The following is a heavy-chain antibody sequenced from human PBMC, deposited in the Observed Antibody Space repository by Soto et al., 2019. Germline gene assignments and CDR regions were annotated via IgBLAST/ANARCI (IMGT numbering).Heavy chain of an antibody. V-gene: IGHV3-66*01. CDR1: GFTVSSNY. CDR3: AGILDY. Sequence: EVQLVESGGGLVQPGGSLRLSCAASGFTVSSNYMSWVRQAPGRGLEWVSVIYSGGSTFYADSVKGRFIISKDNSNNTLYLQMNSLRAEDTAVYFCAGILDYWGQGTLVSVSS. CDR2: IYSGGST. J-gene: IGHJ4*02.